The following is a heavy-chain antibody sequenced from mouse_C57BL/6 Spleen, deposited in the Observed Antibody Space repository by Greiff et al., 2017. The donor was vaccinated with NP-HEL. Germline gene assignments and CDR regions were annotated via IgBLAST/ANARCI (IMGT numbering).Heavy chain of an antibody. Sequence: VQLQQSGPELVKPGASVKISCKASGYSFTGYYMNWVKQSPEKSLEWIGEINPSTGGTTYNQKFKAKATLTVDKSSSTAYMQLKSLTSEDSAVYYCARLGTTGYYAMDYWGQGTSVTVSS. CDR2: INPSTGGT. CDR1: GYSFTGYY. J-gene: IGHJ4*01. V-gene: IGHV1-42*01. D-gene: IGHD2-13*01. CDR3: ARLGTTGYYAMDY.